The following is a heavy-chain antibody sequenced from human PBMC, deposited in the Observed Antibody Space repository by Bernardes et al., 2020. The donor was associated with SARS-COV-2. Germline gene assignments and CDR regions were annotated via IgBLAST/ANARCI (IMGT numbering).Heavy chain of an antibody. CDR3: ARGLSEGWYFDL. Sequence: GGSLRLSCVASGFSVSTKYMYWVRQVPGKGLEWVSVIYIGGTTYYADFVKGRFTISRDNSKNIVYLQMNSLRAEDTAVYYCARGLSEGWYFDLWGRGTLVTVSS. CDR1: GFSVSTKY. V-gene: IGHV3-53*01. D-gene: IGHD3-16*01. J-gene: IGHJ2*01. CDR2: IYIGGTT.